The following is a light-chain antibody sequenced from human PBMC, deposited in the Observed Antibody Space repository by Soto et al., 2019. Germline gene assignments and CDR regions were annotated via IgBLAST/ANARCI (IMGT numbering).Light chain of an antibody. CDR3: QQSFSTPVT. Sequence: DIQMTQSPSSLSASVGDRVTITCRAGQSIGTSVNWYQQKAGKAPNLLIYDASNLLGGVPSRFSGSGSWTDFTLTVSSLQPEDFATYYCQQSFSTPVTFGGGTKVELK. CDR1: QSIGTS. J-gene: IGKJ4*01. V-gene: IGKV1-39*01. CDR2: DAS.